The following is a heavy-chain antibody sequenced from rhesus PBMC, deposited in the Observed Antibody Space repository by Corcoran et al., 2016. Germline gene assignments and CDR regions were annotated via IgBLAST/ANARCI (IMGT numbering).Heavy chain of an antibody. V-gene: IGHV4-160*01. D-gene: IGHD3-3*01. CDR1: GGSISSNY. Sequence: QVQLQESGPGLVKPTETLSLTCAVSGGSISSNYWSWIRQPPGKGLEWIGYFYGSSGSTYYNPSLKSRVTISTDTAKNQFSLKLSSVTAADTAVYYCARDEVTIFGLGRNYFDYWGQGVLVTVSS. J-gene: IGHJ4*01. CDR2: FYGSSGST. CDR3: ARDEVTIFGLGRNYFDY.